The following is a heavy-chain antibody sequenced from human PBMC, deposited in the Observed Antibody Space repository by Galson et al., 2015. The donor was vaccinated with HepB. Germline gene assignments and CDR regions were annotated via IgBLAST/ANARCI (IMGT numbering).Heavy chain of an antibody. D-gene: IGHD6-13*01. Sequence: LRLSCAASGFTFSSYVMVWVRQAPGKGLEWVAVISYDGSNKYYTDSVKGRFTISRDNSKNTLYLQMNSLRAEDTAVYYCAPLYVNAWYVDYWGQGTLVTVSS. CDR3: APLYVNAWYVDY. CDR1: GFTFSSYV. J-gene: IGHJ4*02. V-gene: IGHV3-30*04. CDR2: ISYDGSNK.